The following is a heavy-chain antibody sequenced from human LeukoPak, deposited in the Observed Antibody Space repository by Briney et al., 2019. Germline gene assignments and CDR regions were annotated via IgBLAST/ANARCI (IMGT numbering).Heavy chain of an antibody. V-gene: IGHV3-74*01. J-gene: IGHJ4*02. Sequence: GGSLRLSCATSGFTFSSYWMHWVRQAPGKGLVWVSRINRDGTGATYADSVKGRFTISRDNAKDTLYLQMNSLRADDTAVYYCARRGAYCGGDCHAVDYWGQGTLVTVSS. CDR2: INRDGTGA. D-gene: IGHD2-21*02. CDR3: ARRGAYCGGDCHAVDY. CDR1: GFTFSSYW.